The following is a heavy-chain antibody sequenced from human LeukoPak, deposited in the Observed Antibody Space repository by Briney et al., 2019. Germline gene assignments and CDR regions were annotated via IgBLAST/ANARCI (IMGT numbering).Heavy chain of an antibody. CDR1: GGSISSGGFY. CDR3: ARVRGGLDY. Sequence: TSETLSLTCSVSGGSISSGGFYWSWIRQPAGKGLEWIGRLYTGGSTIYNPSLKSRVSISVDTSKNQFSLRLSSVTAADTAVYYCARVRGGLDYWGQGTLVTVSS. V-gene: IGHV4-61*02. D-gene: IGHD3-10*01. J-gene: IGHJ4*02. CDR2: LYTGGST.